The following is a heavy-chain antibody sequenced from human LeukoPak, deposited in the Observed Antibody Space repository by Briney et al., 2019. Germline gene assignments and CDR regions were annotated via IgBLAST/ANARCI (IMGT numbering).Heavy chain of an antibody. CDR3: ARGVNIAAAQNGY. J-gene: IGHJ4*02. V-gene: IGHV4-59*01. CDR1: GGSLSSYY. CDR2: IYYSGTT. Sequence: PSETLSLTCTVSGGSLSSYYWSWIRPPPGKGLEWIGYIYYSGTTNYNPALKSRVTISVDTSKNQFSLKLSSVTAADTAVYYCARGVNIAAAQNGYWGQGTLVTVSS. D-gene: IGHD6-13*01.